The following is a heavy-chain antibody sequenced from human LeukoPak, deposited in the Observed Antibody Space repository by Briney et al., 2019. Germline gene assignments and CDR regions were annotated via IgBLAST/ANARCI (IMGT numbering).Heavy chain of an antibody. CDR3: ARGVLRYFDWLLSGNAFDI. D-gene: IGHD3-9*01. V-gene: IGHV4-39*01. J-gene: IGHJ3*02. Sequence: SETLSLTCTVSGGSISSSSYYWGWIRQPPGKGLEWIGSIYYSGSTYYNPSLKSRVTISVDTSKNQFSLKLSSVTAADTAVYYCARGVLRYFDWLLSGNAFDIWGQGTMVTVSS. CDR2: IYYSGST. CDR1: GGSISSSSYY.